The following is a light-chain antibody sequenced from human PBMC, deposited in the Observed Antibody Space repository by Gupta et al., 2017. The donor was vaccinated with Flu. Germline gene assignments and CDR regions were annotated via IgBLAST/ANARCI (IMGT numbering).Light chain of an antibody. CDR2: DVI. V-gene: IGLV2-14*03. CDR1: SSDVGGYNY. CDR3: SSFTTSNTVV. Sequence: SIAISCTGTSSDVGGYNYVSWYQQHPDKAPKLMIYDVINRPSGVSNRFSGSKSGNTASLTISGLQAEDEADYYCSSFTTSNTVVFGGGTKLTVL. J-gene: IGLJ2*01.